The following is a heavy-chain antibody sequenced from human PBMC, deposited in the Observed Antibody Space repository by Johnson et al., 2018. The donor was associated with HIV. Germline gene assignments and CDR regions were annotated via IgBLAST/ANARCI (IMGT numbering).Heavy chain of an antibody. CDR2: ISYDGNNK. CDR3: ARGGYVPAFDI. J-gene: IGHJ3*02. V-gene: IGHV3-30-3*01. CDR1: GFTFSTYA. Sequence: QVQLVESGGGVAQPWRSLRLSCTASGFTFSTYAMHWVRQAPGKGLEWVAIISYDGNNKYYADSVKGRFTISRDNSKNTLYLEMSSLRPEDTDVYYCARGGYVPAFDIWGQGTKVTVSS. D-gene: IGHD5-12*01.